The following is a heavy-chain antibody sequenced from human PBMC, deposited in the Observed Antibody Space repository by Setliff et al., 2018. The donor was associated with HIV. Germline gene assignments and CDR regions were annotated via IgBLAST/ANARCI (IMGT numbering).Heavy chain of an antibody. CDR2: VRYDESNK. CDR3: AKGDNFWTGYSTYFEFDP. D-gene: IGHD3-3*01. CDR1: GFIFSSYA. V-gene: IGHV3-30*02. J-gene: IGHJ5*02. Sequence: LRLSCAASGFIFSSYAMHWVRQAPGKGLEWVACVRYDESNKYYAESVKDRFTISRDNSKNMVYLQMNSLRAEDTALYYCAKGDNFWTGYSTYFEFDPWGQGTLITVSS.